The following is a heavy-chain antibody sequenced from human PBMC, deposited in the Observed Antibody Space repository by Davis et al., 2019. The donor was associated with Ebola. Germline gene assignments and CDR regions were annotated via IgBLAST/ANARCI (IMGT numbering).Heavy chain of an antibody. CDR2: IYHSGTT. D-gene: IGHD5-12*01. J-gene: IGHJ5*02. V-gene: IGHV4-30-2*01. CDR3: AKPTYEWFDP. CDR1: GGSASDTYS. Sequence: MPSETLSLTCAVSGGSASDTYSWRWIRQAPGQGLEWLGYIYHSGTTYYNPSLKSRVTMSVDRSKNQFSLNLNSVTAADTAVYYCAKPTYEWFDPWGQGTLVTVSS.